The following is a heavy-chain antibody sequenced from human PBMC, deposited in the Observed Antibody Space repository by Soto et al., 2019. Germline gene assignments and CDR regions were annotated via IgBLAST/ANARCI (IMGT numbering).Heavy chain of an antibody. V-gene: IGHV4-59*01. CDR3: ARIVDILTGYAFDY. CDR1: GGSLSRYY. J-gene: IGHJ4*02. Sequence: QVQLQESGPGLVKPSETLSLTCTVSGGSLSRYYWSWIRQPPGKGMEWIGYIYYSGSTNYNPSLKSRVTITVDTSKNHFSLKLGSMTASDTAVYYYARIVDILTGYAFDYWGKGTLVTVSS. D-gene: IGHD3-9*01. CDR2: IYYSGST.